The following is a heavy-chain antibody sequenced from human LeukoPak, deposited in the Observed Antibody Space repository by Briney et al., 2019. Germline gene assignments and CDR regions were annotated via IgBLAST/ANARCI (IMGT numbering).Heavy chain of an antibody. V-gene: IGHV1-69*05. J-gene: IGHJ4*02. D-gene: IGHD3-10*02. Sequence: SVKVSCKASGGTFSSYAISWVRQAPGQGLEWMGRIIPIFGTANYAQKFQGRVTITTDESTSTAYMELSSLRSEDTAVYYCARDRVLVGSGSYYPFDYWGQGTLVTVSS. CDR3: ARDRVLVGSGSYYPFDY. CDR1: GGTFSSYA. CDR2: IIPIFGTA.